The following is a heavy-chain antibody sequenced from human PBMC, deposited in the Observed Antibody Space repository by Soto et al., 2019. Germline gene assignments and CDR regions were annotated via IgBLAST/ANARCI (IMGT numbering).Heavy chain of an antibody. CDR1: GYTFTSYY. J-gene: IGHJ4*02. Sequence: ASVKVSCKASGYTFTSYYMHWVRQAPGQRLEKMGIINPSGGSTRYAQKFQGRHTMTSDTSTSTVYMELSSMRCKDTAVYYCARGPSDDYSNYEPGYSSGCERYYFDYWGQGSLVTVSS. D-gene: IGHD6-19*01. CDR3: ARGPSDDYSNYEPGYSSGCERYYFDY. CDR2: INPSGGST. V-gene: IGHV1-46*03.